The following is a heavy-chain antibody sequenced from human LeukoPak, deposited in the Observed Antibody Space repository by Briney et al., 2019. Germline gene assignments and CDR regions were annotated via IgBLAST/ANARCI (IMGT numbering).Heavy chain of an antibody. CDR1: GYSFTGYY. V-gene: IGHV1-2*02. D-gene: IGHD4-17*01. J-gene: IGHJ4*02. CDR3: ARSTDYGDYEF. CDR2: INPNSGGT. Sequence: GASVKVSCKASGYSFTGYYIHWVRQAPGQGLEWMGWINPNSGGTNYAQRFQGRVTLTRDTSISTAYMELSRLRSDDTAVYYCARSTDYGDYEFWGQGTLVTVSS.